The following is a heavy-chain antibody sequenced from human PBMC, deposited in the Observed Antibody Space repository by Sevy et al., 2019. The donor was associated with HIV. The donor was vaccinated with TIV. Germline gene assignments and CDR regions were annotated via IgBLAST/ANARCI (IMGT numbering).Heavy chain of an antibody. D-gene: IGHD6-13*01. CDR2: IKQDGSEK. V-gene: IGHV3-7*03. CDR3: AGEAVAAAGTLYYYYGMDV. Sequence: GGSLRLSCAASGFTFSSYWMSWVRQAPGKGLEWVANIKQDGSEKYYVDSVKGRFTISRDNAKNSLYLQMNSLRAEDTAVYYCAGEAVAAAGTLYYYYGMDVWGQGTTVTVSS. J-gene: IGHJ6*02. CDR1: GFTFSSYW.